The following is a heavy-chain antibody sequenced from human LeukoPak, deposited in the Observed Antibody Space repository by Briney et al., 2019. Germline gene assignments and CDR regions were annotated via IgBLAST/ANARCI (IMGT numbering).Heavy chain of an antibody. CDR3: ARLIRGVVVAATPGVWFDP. CDR2: IYPGDSDT. V-gene: IGHV5-51*01. D-gene: IGHD2-15*01. Sequence: GESLKISCKGSGYSFTSYWIGWVRQMPGKGLEWMGIIYPGDSDTRYSPSFQGQVTISADKSISTAYLQWSSLKASDTAMYYCARLIRGVVVAATPGVWFDPWGQGTLVTVSS. J-gene: IGHJ5*02. CDR1: GYSFTSYW.